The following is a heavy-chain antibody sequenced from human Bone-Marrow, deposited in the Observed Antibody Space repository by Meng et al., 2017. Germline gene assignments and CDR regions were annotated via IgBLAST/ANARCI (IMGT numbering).Heavy chain of an antibody. CDR1: GGSFSGYY. J-gene: IGHJ4*02. CDR2: INHSGST. V-gene: IGHV4-34*01. CDR3: ARGGYCSGGSCN. D-gene: IGHD2-15*01. Sequence: QVQLQQWGAGRLKPSETLSLTCAVYGGSFSGYYWSWIRQPPGKGLEWIGEINHSGSTNYNPSLKSRVTISVDTSQNQFSLKLSSVTAADTAVYYCARGGYCSGGSCNWGQGTLVTVSS.